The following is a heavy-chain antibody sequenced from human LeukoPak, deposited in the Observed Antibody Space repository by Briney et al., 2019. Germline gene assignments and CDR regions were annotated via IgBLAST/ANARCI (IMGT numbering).Heavy chain of an antibody. CDR2: IHYSGST. V-gene: IGHV4-59*08. Sequence: SETLSLTCIVSGGSISGYYWSWIRLPSGKGLEYIGYIHYSGSTNYNPSLKSRVTISLDTSKRQFSLKLRSVTAADTAVYYCARTKGSMITLGGLIFDYWGQGTQVTVSS. D-gene: IGHD3-16*01. CDR3: ARTKGSMITLGGLIFDY. CDR1: GGSISGYY. J-gene: IGHJ4*02.